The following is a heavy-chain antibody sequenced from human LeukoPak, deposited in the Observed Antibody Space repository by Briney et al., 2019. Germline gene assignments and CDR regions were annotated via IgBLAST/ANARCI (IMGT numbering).Heavy chain of an antibody. CDR3: ARDRPNTGFDFDY. Sequence: PGGSLILSCAASGFTFSTYSMNWVRQAPGKGLEWLSYITSDSGTIYYADSVRGRFTISRDNAKNSLYLQMDSLRDEDTAVYSCARDRPNTGFDFDYWGRGTQVTVSS. V-gene: IGHV3-48*02. CDR2: ITSDSGTI. CDR1: GFTFSTYS. D-gene: IGHD3-10*01. J-gene: IGHJ4*02.